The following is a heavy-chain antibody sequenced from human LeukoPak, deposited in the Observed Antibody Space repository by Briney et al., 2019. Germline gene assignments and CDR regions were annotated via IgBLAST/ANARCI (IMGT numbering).Heavy chain of an antibody. CDR3: AGAMAIDY. V-gene: IGHV3-23*01. CDR1: GFTVSSNY. Sequence: PGGSLRLSCAASGFTVSSNYMSWVRQAPGKGLEWVSAISGSGGSTYYADSVKGRFTISRDNSKNTLYLQMNSLRAEDTAVYYCAGAMAIDYWGQGTLVTVSS. CDR2: ISGSGGST. D-gene: IGHD5-18*01. J-gene: IGHJ4*02.